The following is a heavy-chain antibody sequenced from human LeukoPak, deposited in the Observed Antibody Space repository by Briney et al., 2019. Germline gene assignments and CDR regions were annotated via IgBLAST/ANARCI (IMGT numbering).Heavy chain of an antibody. V-gene: IGHV7-4-1*02. CDR2: INTNTGNP. J-gene: IGHJ4*02. D-gene: IGHD2-15*01. Sequence: ASVKVSCKASGYTFTSYAMNWVRQAPEQGLEWMGWINTNTGNPTYAQGFTGRFVFSLDTSVSTAYLQISSLKAEDTAVYYCARDMDIVVVVAAPGFDYWGQGTLVTVSS. CDR3: ARDMDIVVVVAAPGFDY. CDR1: GYTFTSYA.